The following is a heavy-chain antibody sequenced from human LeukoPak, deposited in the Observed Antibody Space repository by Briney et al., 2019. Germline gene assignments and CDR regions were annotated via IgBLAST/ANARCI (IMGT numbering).Heavy chain of an antibody. CDR1: GGSISSSSYY. J-gene: IGHJ6*03. Sequence: SETLSLTCTVSGGSISSSSYYWGWIRQPPGKGLEWIGSIYYSGSTYYNPSLKSRVTISVDTSKNQFSLKLSSVTAADTAVYYCARDGEMATISSMDVWGKGTTVTVSS. D-gene: IGHD5-24*01. CDR3: ARDGEMATISSMDV. V-gene: IGHV4-39*07. CDR2: IYYSGST.